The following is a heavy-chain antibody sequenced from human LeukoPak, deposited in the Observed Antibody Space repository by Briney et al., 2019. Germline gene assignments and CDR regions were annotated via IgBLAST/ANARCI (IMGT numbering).Heavy chain of an antibody. D-gene: IGHD6-13*01. V-gene: IGHV3-11*01. Sequence: TGGTLRLSRAASGYTFSDHYIIWLPHAPAKGLESVSYISHNCDTKYYADSGKGRLAISRDNDKSSLYLEMNSLRVEDTAVYYCARDRHGYFDYWGQGTLVSVSS. CDR1: GYTFSDHY. CDR3: ARDRHGYFDY. J-gene: IGHJ4*02. CDR2: ISHNCDTK.